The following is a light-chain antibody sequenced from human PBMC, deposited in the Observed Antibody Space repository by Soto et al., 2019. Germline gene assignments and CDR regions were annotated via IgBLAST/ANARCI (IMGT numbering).Light chain of an antibody. CDR3: QQYNSYSPYT. Sequence: DIQMTQSPSTLSASGGDRVTITCRASQSISSWLAWYQQKPGKAPKLLIYDASSLESGVPSRFSGSGSGTEFTLTISSLQPDDFATYYCQQYNSYSPYTFGQGTKLEI. V-gene: IGKV1-5*01. CDR2: DAS. J-gene: IGKJ2*01. CDR1: QSISSW.